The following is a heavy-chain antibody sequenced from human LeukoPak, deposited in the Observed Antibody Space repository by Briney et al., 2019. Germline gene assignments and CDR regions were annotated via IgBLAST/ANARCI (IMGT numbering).Heavy chain of an antibody. J-gene: IGHJ4*02. Sequence: VSVTVSCKASGYIFVSYYMHWVRQAPGQGLEWMGIINPNSGSTTYTQKFQGRVTMTRDTSTRTVYMEVSSLKPEDTAVYYCARQGAYSSAIGMGYWGQGTLVTVSS. CDR1: GYIFVSYY. V-gene: IGHV1-46*01. CDR3: ARQGAYSSAIGMGY. CDR2: INPNSGST. D-gene: IGHD6-19*01.